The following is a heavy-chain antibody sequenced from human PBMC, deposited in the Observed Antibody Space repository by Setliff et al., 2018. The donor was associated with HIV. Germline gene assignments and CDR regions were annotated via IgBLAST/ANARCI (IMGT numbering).Heavy chain of an antibody. J-gene: IGHJ6*02. CDR2: IYYSGST. Sequence: LSLTCTVSGGSISSDYWSWIRQPPGKGLEWIGYIYYSGSTNYNPSLKSRVTISVATSKNQFSLKLNSVTTADTAVYYCARSRTSSGYYGVTGYGMDVWGQGTMVTVSS. CDR1: GGSISSDY. V-gene: IGHV4-59*01. CDR3: ARSRTSSGYYGVTGYGMDV. D-gene: IGHD3-22*01.